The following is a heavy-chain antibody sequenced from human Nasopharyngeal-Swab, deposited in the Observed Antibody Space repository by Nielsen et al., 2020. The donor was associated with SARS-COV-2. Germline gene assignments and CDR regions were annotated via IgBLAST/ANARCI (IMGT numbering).Heavy chain of an antibody. V-gene: IGHV3-48*01. Sequence: GESLKISCVVSGITFSASAMNWVRQAPGKGLEWIAHHSVRTIATAYADSVKGRFTVSRDNSKSTLYLQMDSLRVEDTAVYYCAKGGVSIYGDSYYFDFWGQGSLVTVSS. CDR1: GITFSASA. CDR2: HSVRTIAT. D-gene: IGHD4-17*01. CDR3: AKGGVSIYGDSYYFDF. J-gene: IGHJ4*02.